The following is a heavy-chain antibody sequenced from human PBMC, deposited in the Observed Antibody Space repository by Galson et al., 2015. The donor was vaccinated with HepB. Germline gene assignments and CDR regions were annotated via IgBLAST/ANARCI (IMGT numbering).Heavy chain of an antibody. V-gene: IGHV3-33*06. CDR3: AKDLITAIWFGSRDYGMDV. J-gene: IGHJ6*02. D-gene: IGHD3-10*01. Sequence: SLRLSCAASGFTFSSYGMHWVRQAPGKGLEWVAVIWYDGSNKYYADSVKGRFTISRDNSKNTLYLQMNSLRAEDTAVYYCAKDLITAIWFGSRDYGMDVWGQGTTVTVSS. CDR2: IWYDGSNK. CDR1: GFTFSSYG.